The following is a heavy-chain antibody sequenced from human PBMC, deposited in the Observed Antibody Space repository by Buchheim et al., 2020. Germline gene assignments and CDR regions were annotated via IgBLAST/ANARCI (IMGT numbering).Heavy chain of an antibody. D-gene: IGHD2-15*01. CDR3: AKVTDIVVVVAAIGGMDV. Sequence: EVQLLESGGGLVQPGGSLRLSCAASGFTFSSYAMSWVRQAPGKGLEWVSAISGSGGSTYYADSVKDRFTTSRDNSKNTLYLQMNSLRAEDTAAYYCAKVTDIVVVVAAIGGMDVWGQGTT. CDR1: GFTFSSYA. J-gene: IGHJ6*02. CDR2: ISGSGGST. V-gene: IGHV3-23*01.